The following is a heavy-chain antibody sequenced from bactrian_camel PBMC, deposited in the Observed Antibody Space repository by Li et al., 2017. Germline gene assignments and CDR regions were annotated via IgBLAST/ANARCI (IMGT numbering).Heavy chain of an antibody. D-gene: IGHD1*01. J-gene: IGHJ4*01. Sequence: QVQLVESGGGLVQPGGSLRLSCAASGFTFSSAAMSWVRQARGKGLEWGAHVDPDGAITYYADSVKGRFTISRDNAKNTVYLQMNSLSPEDSAMYFCAATSQPFRLLDRLPPRSEYQYWGQGTQVTVS. CDR3: AATSQPFRLLDRLPPRSEYQY. CDR2: VDPDGAIT. CDR1: GFTFSSAA. V-gene: IGHV3S7*01.